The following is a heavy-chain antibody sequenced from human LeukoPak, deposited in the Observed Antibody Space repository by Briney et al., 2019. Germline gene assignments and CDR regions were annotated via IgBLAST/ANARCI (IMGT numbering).Heavy chain of an antibody. J-gene: IGHJ3*02. Sequence: GGSLRLSCAASGFTFSSYSMNWVRQAPGKGLEWVSSISSSSSYIYYADSVKGRFTISRDNAKNSLYLQMNTLRAEDTAVYYCARVNGDYRAFDIWGQGTMVTVSS. CDR3: ARVNGDYRAFDI. CDR1: GFTFSSYS. V-gene: IGHV3-21*01. D-gene: IGHD4-11*01. CDR2: ISSSSSYI.